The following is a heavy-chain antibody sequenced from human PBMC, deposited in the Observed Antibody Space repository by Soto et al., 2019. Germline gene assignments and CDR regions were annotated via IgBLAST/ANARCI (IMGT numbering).Heavy chain of an antibody. Sequence: EVQLVESGGTLVQPGWSLRLSCAASGLTVSSNYMSWVRQAPGKGLEWVSVIYTGGTTYYADSVKGRFTISRQNSMNTLDLQMKSLRTEDTAVYYCVRISPPLYYSMDVWGQGTTVTVSS. CDR1: GLTVSSNY. D-gene: IGHD3-3*02. V-gene: IGHV3-53*04. J-gene: IGHJ6*02. CDR2: IYTGGTT. CDR3: VRISPPLYYSMDV.